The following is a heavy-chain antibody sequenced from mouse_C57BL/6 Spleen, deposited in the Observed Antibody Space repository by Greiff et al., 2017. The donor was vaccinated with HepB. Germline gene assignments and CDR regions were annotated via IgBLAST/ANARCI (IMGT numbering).Heavy chain of an antibody. CDR2: IYPRSGNT. D-gene: IGHD1-1*01. J-gene: IGHJ2*01. CDR3: ARTRLRYPYDY. V-gene: IGHV1-81*01. Sequence: QVQLQQPGAELARPGASVKLSCKASGYTFTSYGIIWVKQRTGQGLEWIGEIYPRSGNTYYNEKFKGKATLTADKSSSTAYMELRSLTSEDSAVYFCARTRLRYPYDYWGQGTTLTVSS. CDR1: GYTFTSYG.